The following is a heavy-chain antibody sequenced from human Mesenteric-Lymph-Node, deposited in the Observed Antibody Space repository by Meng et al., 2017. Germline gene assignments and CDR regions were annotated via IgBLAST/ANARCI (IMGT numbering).Heavy chain of an antibody. CDR3: ATGGPYCSGGSCYRRNWFDP. V-gene: IGHV1-46*01. CDR2: INPSGGST. CDR1: GYTFTSYY. D-gene: IGHD2-15*01. Sequence: ASVKVSCKASGYTFTSYYMHWVRQAPGQGLEWMGIINPSGGSTSYAQKFQGRVTMTRDTSTSTVYMELSSLRSEDTAVYYCATGGPYCSGGSCYRRNWFDPWGQGTLVTVSS. J-gene: IGHJ5*02.